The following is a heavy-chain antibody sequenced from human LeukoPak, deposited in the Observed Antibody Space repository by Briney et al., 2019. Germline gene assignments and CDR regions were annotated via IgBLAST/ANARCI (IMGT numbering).Heavy chain of an antibody. CDR3: AKDPYRVVVATGNYLDP. CDR1: GFTFYSYG. Sequence: GGSLRLSCAASGFTFYSYGMHWVRQAPGKGLEWVAVISHDGSNIHYGDSVKGRFTISRDNSKNTLYLQMNSLRAEDTAVYYCAKDPYRVVVATGNYLDPWGQGTLVTVSS. J-gene: IGHJ5*02. CDR2: ISHDGSNI. V-gene: IGHV3-30*18. D-gene: IGHD2-15*01.